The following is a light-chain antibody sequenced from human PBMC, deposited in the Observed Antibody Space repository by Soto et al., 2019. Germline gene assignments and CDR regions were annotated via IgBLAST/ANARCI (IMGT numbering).Light chain of an antibody. CDR1: SGHSSYA. Sequence: QPVLTQSPSASASLGASVKLTCTLSSGHSSYAIAWHQKQPGKGPRYLMDLNNDGSHSKGDGIPDRFSGSSSAAARYLIISSLQSEDEADYYCQTWGTGFQVFGGGTKLTVL. J-gene: IGLJ2*01. CDR2: LNNDGSH. CDR3: QTWGTGFQV. V-gene: IGLV4-69*01.